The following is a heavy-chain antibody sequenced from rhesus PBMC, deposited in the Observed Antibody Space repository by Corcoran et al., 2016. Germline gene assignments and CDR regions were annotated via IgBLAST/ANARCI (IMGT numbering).Heavy chain of an antibody. J-gene: IGHJ4*01. Sequence: QVQLQESGPGVVKPSETLSLTCAVSGGSISDSYRWSWIRQPPGKGLEWIGYIYGSTTSTNYNPSLKSRVTISKETSKHQFSLKLSSVTAADTAVYYCARDRRWYYNIWTGENYFDYWGQGVLVTVSS. CDR2: IYGSTTST. CDR1: GGSISDSYR. D-gene: IGHD3-3*01. V-gene: IGHV4S10*01. CDR3: ARDRRWYYNIWTGENYFDY.